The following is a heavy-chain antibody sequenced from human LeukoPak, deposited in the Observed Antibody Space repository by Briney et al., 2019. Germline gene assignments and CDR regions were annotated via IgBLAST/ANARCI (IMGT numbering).Heavy chain of an antibody. D-gene: IGHD2-21*02. Sequence: ASVKVSCKASGYTFTSYGISWVRQAPGQGLEWMGWISAYNGNTNYAQKLQGRVTMTTDKSTSTAYMELSSLRSEDTAVYYCARNGAYCGGDCYSGHYWGQGTLVTVSS. CDR3: ARNGAYCGGDCYSGHY. J-gene: IGHJ4*02. V-gene: IGHV1-18*01. CDR1: GYTFTSYG. CDR2: ISAYNGNT.